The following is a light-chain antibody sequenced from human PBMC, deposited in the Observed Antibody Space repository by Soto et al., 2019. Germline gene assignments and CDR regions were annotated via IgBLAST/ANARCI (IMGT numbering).Light chain of an antibody. V-gene: IGLV2-23*01. J-gene: IGLJ2*01. CDR3: CSYAGLSTYVI. CDR1: SSDVGNYNL. CDR2: EGT. Sequence: QSALTQPASVSGSPGQSITISCTGTSSDVGNYNLVSWYQQHPGKAPKLMIYEGTKRPSGVSNRFSGSKSGNTASLTISGLQAEDEADYYCCSYAGLSTYVIFGGGTKLTVL.